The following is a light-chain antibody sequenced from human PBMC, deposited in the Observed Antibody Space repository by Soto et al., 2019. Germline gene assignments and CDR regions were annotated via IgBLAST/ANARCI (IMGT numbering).Light chain of an antibody. CDR3: QQYGSSGT. J-gene: IGKJ1*01. CDR2: GAS. V-gene: IGKV3-20*01. Sequence: ELVLTQSPVTLSLSPGERATLSCRPSQSVSNNYLAWYQQKPGQAPRLLIYGASSRATGIPDRFSGSGSGTDFTLTISRLEPEDFAVYYCQQYGSSGTFGQGTKVDIK. CDR1: QSVSNNY.